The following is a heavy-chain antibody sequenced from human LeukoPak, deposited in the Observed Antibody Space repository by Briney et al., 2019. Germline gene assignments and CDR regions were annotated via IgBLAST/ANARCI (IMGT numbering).Heavy chain of an antibody. CDR1: GFTFSSYA. D-gene: IGHD2-2*01. CDR2: IRSKAYGGTT. J-gene: IGHJ6*03. Sequence: GGSLRLSCAASGFTFSSYAMSWVRQAPGKGLEWVGFIRSKAYGGTTEYAASVKGRFTISRDDSKSIAYLQMNSLKTEDTAVYYCTRDGADIVVVPAASLIYYYYYMDVWGKGTTVTVSS. CDR3: TRDGADIVVVPAASLIYYYYYMDV. V-gene: IGHV3-49*04.